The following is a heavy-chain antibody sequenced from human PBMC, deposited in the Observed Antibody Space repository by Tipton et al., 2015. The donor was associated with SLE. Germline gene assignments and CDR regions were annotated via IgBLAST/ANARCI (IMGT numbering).Heavy chain of an antibody. Sequence: TLSLTCTVSGGSVSSGSYYWSWIRQPAGKGLEWIGRIHTSGNTHYNPSLSSRLTISVDTSRNQFSLRLTSVTAADTAVYYCARNPGYWGRGTLVTVSS. CDR2: IHTSGNT. D-gene: IGHD1-14*01. J-gene: IGHJ4*02. CDR1: GGSVSSGSYY. CDR3: ARNPGY. V-gene: IGHV4-61*02.